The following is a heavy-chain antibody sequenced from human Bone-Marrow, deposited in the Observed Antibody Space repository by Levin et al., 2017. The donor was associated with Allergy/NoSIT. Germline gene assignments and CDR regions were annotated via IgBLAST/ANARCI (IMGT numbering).Heavy chain of an antibody. J-gene: IGHJ3*02. D-gene: IGHD2-8*01. CDR3: AKEGYCTNSVCYDAFDI. Sequence: PGGSLRLSCAASEFTFSDYAMNWVRQAPGKGLEWVSTISSSGGTTYHAESVKGRFTISRDNSKNTVFLQMNSLRAEDTAVYYCAKEGYCTNSVCYDAFDIWGRGTMVTVSS. CDR1: EFTFSDYA. V-gene: IGHV3-23*01. CDR2: ISSSGGTT.